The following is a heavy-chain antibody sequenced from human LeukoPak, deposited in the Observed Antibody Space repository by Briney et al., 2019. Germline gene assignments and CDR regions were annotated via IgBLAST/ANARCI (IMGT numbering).Heavy chain of an antibody. V-gene: IGHV4-59*08. D-gene: IGHD6-19*01. Sequence: PSETLSLTCTVSGGPLSSYYWSWIRQPPGKGLEWIGYIYYSGSTNYNPSLKSRVTISVDTSKNQFSLKLSSVTAADTAVYYCARLYSSGWYYFDYWGQGTLVTVSS. CDR3: ARLYSSGWYYFDY. CDR1: GGPLSSYY. J-gene: IGHJ4*02. CDR2: IYYSGST.